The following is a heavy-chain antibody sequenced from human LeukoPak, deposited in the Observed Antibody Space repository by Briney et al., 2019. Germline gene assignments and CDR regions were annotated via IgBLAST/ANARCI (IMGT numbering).Heavy chain of an antibody. CDR1: GYSFLNYW. CDR2: IYPGDSDT. J-gene: IGHJ4*02. D-gene: IGHD6-6*01. CDR3: ASQLAARPGGFDY. V-gene: IGHV5-51*01. Sequence: GESLKISCKVSGYSFLNYWIGWVRQMPGGGLDCMGIIYPGDSDTRYSPSFQGQVTISADKSVNSVYLQWSSLKASDTAMYYCASQLAARPGGFDYWGQGTLVTVSS.